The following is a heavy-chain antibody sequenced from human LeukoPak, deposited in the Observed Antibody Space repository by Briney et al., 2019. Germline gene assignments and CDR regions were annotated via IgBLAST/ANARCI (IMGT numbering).Heavy chain of an antibody. V-gene: IGHV3-66*01. CDR1: GFTVSSNY. CDR3: ARASGMTTGFDY. CDR2: IYSGGST. D-gene: IGHD4-17*01. Sequence: KPGGSLRLSCAASGFTVSSNYMNWVRQAPGKGLEWVSVIYSGGSTYYADSVKGRFTISRDNSKNTLYLQMNSLRAEDTAVYYCARASGMTTGFDYWGQGTLVTVSS. J-gene: IGHJ4*02.